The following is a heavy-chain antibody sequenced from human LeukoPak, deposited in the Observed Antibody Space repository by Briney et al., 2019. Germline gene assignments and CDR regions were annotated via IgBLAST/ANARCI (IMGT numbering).Heavy chain of an antibody. D-gene: IGHD2-15*01. CDR2: ISYDGSNK. Sequence: GGSLRLSCAASGFTFSSYGMHWVRQAPGKGLEWGAFISYDGSNKYYADSVKGRFTISRDNSKNTLYLQMNSLRAEDTAVYYCAKGYCSGGSCYWKVLGLDYWGQGTLVTVSS. CDR3: AKGYCSGGSCYWKVLGLDY. V-gene: IGHV3-30*18. J-gene: IGHJ4*02. CDR1: GFTFSSYG.